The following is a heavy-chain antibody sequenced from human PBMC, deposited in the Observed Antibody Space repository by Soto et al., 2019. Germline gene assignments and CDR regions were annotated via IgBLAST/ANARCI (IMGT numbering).Heavy chain of an antibody. V-gene: IGHV4-34*01. CDR1: GGSFSGYY. J-gene: IGHJ5*02. CDR2: INHSGST. Sequence: PSETLSLTCAVYGGSFSGYYWSWIRKPPGKGLEWIGEINHSGSTNYNPSLKSRVTISVDTSKNQFSLKLSSVTAADTAVYYCARAPRRQYSSSSKKRYNWFDPWGQGTLGTVSS. D-gene: IGHD6-6*01. CDR3: ARAPRRQYSSSSKKRYNWFDP.